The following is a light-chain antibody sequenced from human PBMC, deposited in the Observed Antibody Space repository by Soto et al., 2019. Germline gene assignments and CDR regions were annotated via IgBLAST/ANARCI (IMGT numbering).Light chain of an antibody. Sequence: DIQMTQSPSSLSASVGDRVSITCRASQSISTHLSWYQQKPGKAPKLLIYAASTLQSGVPSRFSGSGSGTEFTLTISSLQPEDFATYYCQQLNSYPPTFGQGTRLEIK. V-gene: IGKV1-17*01. CDR3: QQLNSYPPT. CDR2: AAS. J-gene: IGKJ5*01. CDR1: QSISTH.